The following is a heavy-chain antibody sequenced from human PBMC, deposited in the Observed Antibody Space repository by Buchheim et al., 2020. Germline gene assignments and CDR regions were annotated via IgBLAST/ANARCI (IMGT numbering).Heavy chain of an antibody. J-gene: IGHJ6*02. CDR2: IYYSGST. V-gene: IGHV4-59*01. CDR3: ARVAKAYDFWSGYYDYYYGMDV. CDR1: GGSISSYY. Sequence: QVQLQESGPGLVKPSETLSLTCTVSGGSISSYYWSWIRQPPGKGLEWIGYIYYSGSTNYNPSLKSRVTISVDTSKNQFSLKLSSVTAADTAVYYCARVAKAYDFWSGYYDYYYGMDVWGQGTT. D-gene: IGHD3-3*01.